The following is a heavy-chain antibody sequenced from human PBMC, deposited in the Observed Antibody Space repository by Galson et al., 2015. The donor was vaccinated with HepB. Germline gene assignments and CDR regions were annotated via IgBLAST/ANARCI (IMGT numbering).Heavy chain of an antibody. CDR1: GFTFSSYS. D-gene: IGHD3-22*01. CDR2: ISSSSSYI. V-gene: IGHV3-21*01. J-gene: IGHJ3*02. Sequence: SLRLSCAASGFTFSSYSMNWVRQAPGKGLEWVSSISSSSSYIYYADSVKGRFTISRDNAKNSLYLQMNSLRAEDTAVYYCARRGYYDSSGYHNAAKNDAFDIWGQGTMVTVSS. CDR3: ARRGYYDSSGYHNAAKNDAFDI.